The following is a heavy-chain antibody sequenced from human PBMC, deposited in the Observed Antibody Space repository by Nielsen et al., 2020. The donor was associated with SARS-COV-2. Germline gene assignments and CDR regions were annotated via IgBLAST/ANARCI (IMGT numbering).Heavy chain of an antibody. CDR2: IYYSGST. V-gene: IGHV4-59*12. CDR1: GGSISSYY. D-gene: IGHD6-19*01. CDR3: SRDRPRTRISVAGTWFDP. Sequence: SETLSLTCTVSGGSISSYYWNWIRQLPGKGLEWVGYIYYSGSTNYNPSLKSRVTISVDTSKNQFSLKLSSVTAADTAVYFCSRDRPRTRISVAGTWFDPCGQGTLVTVSS. J-gene: IGHJ5*02.